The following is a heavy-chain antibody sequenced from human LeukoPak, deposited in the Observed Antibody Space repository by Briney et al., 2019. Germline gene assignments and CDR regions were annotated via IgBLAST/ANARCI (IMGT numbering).Heavy chain of an antibody. J-gene: IGHJ4*02. CDR2: INPNSGGT. CDR3: IGYYDSSGYSFDY. Sequence: GASVKVSCKASGYTFTGYYMHWVRQAPGQGLEWMGRINPNSGGTNYAQKFQGRVTMTRDTSISTAYMELSRLRSDDTAVCYCIGYYDSSGYSFDYWGQGTLVTVSS. D-gene: IGHD3-22*01. CDR1: GYTFTGYY. V-gene: IGHV1-2*06.